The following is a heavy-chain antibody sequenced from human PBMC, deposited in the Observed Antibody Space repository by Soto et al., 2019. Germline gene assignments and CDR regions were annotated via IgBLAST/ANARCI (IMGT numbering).Heavy chain of an antibody. V-gene: IGHV3-30-3*01. CDR3: ARGPVVAAIFDHYGMDV. J-gene: IGHJ6*02. CDR1: GFTFSSYA. Sequence: LRLSCAASGFTFSSYAMHWVRQAPGKGLEWVAVISYDGSNKYYADSVKGRFTISRDNSKNTLYLQMNSLRAEDTAVYYCARGPVVAAIFDHYGMDVWGQGTTVPVSS. CDR2: ISYDGSNK. D-gene: IGHD2-15*01.